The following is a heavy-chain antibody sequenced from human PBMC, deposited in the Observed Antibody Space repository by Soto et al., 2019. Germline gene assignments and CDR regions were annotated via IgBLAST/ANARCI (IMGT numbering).Heavy chain of an antibody. V-gene: IGHV4-59*02. CDR1: GGSVSNYY. J-gene: IGHJ6*02. CDR3: ARLAPRYRIRDYNYYSLDF. Sequence: QVSLQESGPGLVKPSETLSLTCTVSGGSVSNYYWTWVRQPPGKGLEWISYINYIGSTDDSPSLKSRVTISLDTSKNQFSLRLISVTAADTAVYYCARLAPRYRIRDYNYYSLDFWGQGTTVIVSS. CDR2: INYIGST. D-gene: IGHD3-16*02.